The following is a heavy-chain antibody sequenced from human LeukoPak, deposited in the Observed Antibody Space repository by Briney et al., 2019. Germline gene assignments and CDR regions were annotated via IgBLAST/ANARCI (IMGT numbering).Heavy chain of an antibody. CDR3: AKEGRSLQTY. D-gene: IGHD5-24*01. J-gene: IGHJ4*02. CDR2: IKEDGTET. V-gene: IGHV3-7*03. Sequence: GGSLRLSCAASGFMFSSNWTSWVRLAPGKGLEWVANIKEDGTETYYVDSVKGRFTISRDNAKNSLYLQMNSLRVEDTAVYYCAKEGRSLQTYWGQGTLVTVPS. CDR1: GFMFSSNW.